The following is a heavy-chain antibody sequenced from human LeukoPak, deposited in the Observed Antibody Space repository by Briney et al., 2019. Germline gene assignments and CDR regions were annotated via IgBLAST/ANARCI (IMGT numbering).Heavy chain of an antibody. J-gene: IGHJ4*02. CDR3: ARDLGYYDSTGYPDY. V-gene: IGHV1-2*02. CDR1: GYTFTGYY. CDR2: INPNSGGT. D-gene: IGHD3-22*01. Sequence: ASVKVSCKASGYTFTGYYLHWVRQAHGPGLEWMGWINPNSGGTNYAQKFQGRVTMTRDTSISTAYMELSRLRSDDTAVYYCARDLGYYDSTGYPDYWGQGTLVTVSS.